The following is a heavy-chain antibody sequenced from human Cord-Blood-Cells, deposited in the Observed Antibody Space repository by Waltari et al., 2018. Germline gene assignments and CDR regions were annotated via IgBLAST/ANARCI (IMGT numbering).Heavy chain of an antibody. CDR3: AREATGDAFDI. D-gene: IGHD1-1*01. Sequence: EVQLVESGGGLVQPGGSLRLSCAASGFTFSSYDMHWVRQATGKGLEWVSAIGTAGDTYYPGSVKGRFTISRENAKNSLYLQMNSLRAGDTAVYYCAREATGDAFDIWCQGTMVTVSS. CDR2: IGTAGDT. V-gene: IGHV3-13*01. J-gene: IGHJ3*02. CDR1: GFTFSSYD.